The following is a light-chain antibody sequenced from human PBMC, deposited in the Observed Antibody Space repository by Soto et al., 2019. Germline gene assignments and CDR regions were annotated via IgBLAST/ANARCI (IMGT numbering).Light chain of an antibody. CDR3: QHYNSYSEA. CDR2: DAS. CDR1: QGISDA. J-gene: IGKJ1*01. Sequence: AVQLTQSPSSLSASVGETVTITCRASQGISDALAWYQQRPGRAPKLLIFDASNLKSGVPSRFSGSGSGTEFTLTISSLQPDDFATYYCQHYNSYSEAFGQGTKVDIK. V-gene: IGKV1-13*02.